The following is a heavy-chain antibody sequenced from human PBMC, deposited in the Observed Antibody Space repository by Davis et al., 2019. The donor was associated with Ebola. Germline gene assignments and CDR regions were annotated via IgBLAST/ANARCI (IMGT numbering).Heavy chain of an antibody. CDR1: GFTFSSYG. CDR3: ARAGTNDFWSGYYLDY. CDR2: IWYDGSNK. D-gene: IGHD3-3*01. J-gene: IGHJ4*02. Sequence: PGGSLRLSCAASGFTFSSYGMHWVRQAPGKGLEWVAVIWYDGSNKYYADSVKGRFTISRDNSKNTLYLQMNSLRAEDTAVYYCARAGTNDFWSGYYLDYWGQGTLVTVSS. V-gene: IGHV3-33*01.